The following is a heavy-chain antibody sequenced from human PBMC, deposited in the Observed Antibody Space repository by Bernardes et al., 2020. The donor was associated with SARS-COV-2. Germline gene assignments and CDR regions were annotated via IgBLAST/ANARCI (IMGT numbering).Heavy chain of an antibody. Sequence: SETLSLNCTVSGGSISNSNFYWGWIRQPPGKGLEWIGSIYYGGNNYNSPSLKSRVTMSLDTATNQISLRLSAVTAADTAVYYCARGTISGASDYWGQGTLVTVSP. J-gene: IGHJ4*02. V-gene: IGHV4-39*01. CDR1: GGSISNSNFY. D-gene: IGHD1-26*01. CDR3: ARGTISGASDY. CDR2: IYYGGNN.